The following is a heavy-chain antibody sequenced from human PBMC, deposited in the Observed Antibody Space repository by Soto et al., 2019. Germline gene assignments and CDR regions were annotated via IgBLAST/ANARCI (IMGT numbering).Heavy chain of an antibody. V-gene: IGHV5-51*01. CDR1: GYSFTTYW. CDR3: ARHPSSGCYDY. CDR2: INPGDSDT. Sequence: GEALKISCKGSGYSFTTYWIGWVRQMPGKGLEWMGIINPGDSDTRYSPSFQGQVTISADKSISTAYLQWSSLKASDTAMYYCARHPSSGCYDYWGHGTLVTVSS. J-gene: IGHJ4*01. D-gene: IGHD6-19*01.